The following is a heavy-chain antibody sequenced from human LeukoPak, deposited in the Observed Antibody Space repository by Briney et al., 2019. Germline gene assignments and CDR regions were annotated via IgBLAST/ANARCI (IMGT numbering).Heavy chain of an antibody. Sequence: GGSLRLSCAASGFTFSSYSMNWVRQAPGKGLEWVSSISSSSSYIYYADSVKGRFTISRDNTKNSLYLQMNSLRAEDTAVYYCAKDLREGFLEWLSPYSFDYWGQGTLVTVSS. CDR2: ISSSSSYI. D-gene: IGHD3-3*01. CDR1: GFTFSSYS. V-gene: IGHV3-21*01. J-gene: IGHJ4*02. CDR3: AKDLREGFLEWLSPYSFDY.